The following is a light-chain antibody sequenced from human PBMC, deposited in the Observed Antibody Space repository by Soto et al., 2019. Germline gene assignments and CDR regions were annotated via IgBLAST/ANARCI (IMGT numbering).Light chain of an antibody. V-gene: IGKV1-33*01. CDR3: QQYENLPT. Sequence: DIQMNQSPSSLSASVGDRVTITCQASQNIKNYLNWYQQKPGRAPKLLIYDASNLEAGVPSRFRGSGSGTDFTFTISRMKPEDIATYYCQQYENLPTFGQGTRLEIK. J-gene: IGKJ5*01. CDR2: DAS. CDR1: QNIKNY.